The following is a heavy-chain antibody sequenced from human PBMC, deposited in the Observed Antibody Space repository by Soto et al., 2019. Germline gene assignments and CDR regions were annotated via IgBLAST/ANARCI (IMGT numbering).Heavy chain of an antibody. CDR3: ARQRLEMATIDDAFDI. D-gene: IGHD5-12*01. CDR1: GGSISSGGYY. V-gene: IGHV4-31*03. CDR2: IYYSGST. J-gene: IGHJ3*02. Sequence: PSETLSLTCTVSGGSISSGGYYWSWIRQHPGKGLEWIGYIYYSGSTYYNPSLKSRVTISVDTSKNQFSLKLSSVTAADTAVYYCARQRLEMATIDDAFDIWGQGTMVTVSS.